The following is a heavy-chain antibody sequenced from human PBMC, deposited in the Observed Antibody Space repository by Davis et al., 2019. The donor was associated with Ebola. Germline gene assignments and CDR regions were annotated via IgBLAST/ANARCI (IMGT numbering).Heavy chain of an antibody. D-gene: IGHD3-3*01. CDR1: GGSISSSSYY. V-gene: IGHV4-39*07. Sequence: SETLSLTCTVSGGSISSSSYYWGWLRQPPGKGLEWIGSIYYSGSTYYNPSLKSRVTISVDTSKNQFSLKLSSVTAAATAVYYCARGAIFGVVRYYYYGMDVWGQGTTVTVSS. CDR3: ARGAIFGVVRYYYYGMDV. CDR2: IYYSGST. J-gene: IGHJ6*02.